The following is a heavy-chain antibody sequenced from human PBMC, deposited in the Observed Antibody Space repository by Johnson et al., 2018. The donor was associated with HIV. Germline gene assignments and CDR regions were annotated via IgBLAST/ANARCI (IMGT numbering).Heavy chain of an antibody. CDR2: ISYDGSNK. J-gene: IGHJ3*02. CDR3: AKGGYNWKFDGFDI. Sequence: QVQLVESGGAVVQPGRSLRLSCTASGFTFHNYGMHWVRQAPGKGLEWVAVISYDGSNKYYADSVKGRFTISRDNSKNTLYLQMNSLRAEDTAVYYCAKGGYNWKFDGFDIWGQGTMVTVSS. CDR1: GFTFHNYG. V-gene: IGHV3-30*18. D-gene: IGHD1-20*01.